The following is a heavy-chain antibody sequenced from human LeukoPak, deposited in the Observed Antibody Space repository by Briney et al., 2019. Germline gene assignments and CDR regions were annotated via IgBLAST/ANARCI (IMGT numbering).Heavy chain of an antibody. CDR1: GFTFDDYG. Sequence: GGSLRLSCVASGFTFDDYGMIWVRHAPGKGLEWVSGINWNGGSTGYADFVKGRFTISRDDAKNSLFLQMNSLRAEDTAVYYCARVRRVRAVAGRIDYWGQGTLVTVSS. CDR2: INWNGGST. D-gene: IGHD6-19*01. J-gene: IGHJ4*02. CDR3: ARVRRVRAVAGRIDY. V-gene: IGHV3-20*04.